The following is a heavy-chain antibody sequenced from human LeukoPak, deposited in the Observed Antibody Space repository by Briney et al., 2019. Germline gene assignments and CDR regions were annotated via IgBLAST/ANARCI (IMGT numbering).Heavy chain of an antibody. Sequence: GGSLRLSCAASGFTFSSYEMNWVRQAPGKGLEWVSYISSSGSTIYYADSVKGRFTISRDNAKNSLYLQMNSLRAEDTALYYCAKARGGYCSSTSCYLDYWGQGTLVTVSS. V-gene: IGHV3-48*03. D-gene: IGHD2-2*01. J-gene: IGHJ4*02. CDR3: AKARGGYCSSTSCYLDY. CDR2: ISSSGSTI. CDR1: GFTFSSYE.